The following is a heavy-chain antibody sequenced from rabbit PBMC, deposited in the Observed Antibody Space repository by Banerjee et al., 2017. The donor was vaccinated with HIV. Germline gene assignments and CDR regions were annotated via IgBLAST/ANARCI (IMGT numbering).Heavy chain of an antibody. CDR2: INAGSSGRT. CDR3: ARSAGYGYDGYAYFNL. CDR1: GFSLSRRDY. D-gene: IGHD6-1*01. V-gene: IGHV1S40*01. Sequence: QSLEESGGDLVKPGASLTLTCTASGFSLSRRDYMCWVRQAPGKGLEWIACINAGSSGRTYYASWAKDRFTSSKTSSTTVTLQMTNLTGADTATYFCARSAGYGYDGYAYFNLWGQGTLVTVS. J-gene: IGHJ4*01.